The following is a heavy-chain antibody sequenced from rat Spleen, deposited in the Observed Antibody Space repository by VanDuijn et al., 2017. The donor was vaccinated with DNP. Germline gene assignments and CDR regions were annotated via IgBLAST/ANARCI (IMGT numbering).Heavy chain of an antibody. Sequence: EVQLVESGGGLVQPGRSLKLSCAASGFTFSAYYMAWVRQAPAKGLEWVAYIRYDGGTTKYGDSVKGRFTISRDNAKNTLYLQMDSLRSEDMATYYCARPIYNNHGGFAYWGQGTLVTVSS. J-gene: IGHJ3*01. D-gene: IGHD1-10*01. CDR3: ARPIYNNHGGFAY. V-gene: IGHV5-22*01. CDR1: GFTFSAYY. CDR2: IRYDGGTT.